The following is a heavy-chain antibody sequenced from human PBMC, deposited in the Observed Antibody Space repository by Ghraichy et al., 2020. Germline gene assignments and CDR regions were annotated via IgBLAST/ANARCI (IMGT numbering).Heavy chain of an antibody. V-gene: IGHV3-21*01. CDR2: ISSSSSYI. Sequence: GGSLRLSCAASGFTFSSYSMNWVRQAPGKGLEWVSSISSSSSYIYYADSVKGRFTISRDNAKNSLYLQMNSLRAEDTAVYYCARQFCSSTSCFPYYYYYGMDVWGQGTTVTVSS. D-gene: IGHD2-2*01. CDR3: ARQFCSSTSCFPYYYYYGMDV. J-gene: IGHJ6*02. CDR1: GFTFSSYS.